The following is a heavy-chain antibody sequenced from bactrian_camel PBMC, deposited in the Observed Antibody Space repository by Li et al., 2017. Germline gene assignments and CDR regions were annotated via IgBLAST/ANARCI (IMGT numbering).Heavy chain of an antibody. Sequence: HVQLVESGGDLVQPGGSLRLSCAASGFTFSNFYMSWVRQAPGKGLEWVSSLRNDGAYTYYSDSVKGRFTISRDNAKNTVYLQMNSLKSEDTALYYCATVGGTNWGIAFAYWGQRTQVTVS. CDR2: LRNDGAYT. J-gene: IGHJ4*01. D-gene: IGHD7*01. CDR1: GFTFSNFY. CDR3: ATVGGTNWGIAFAY. V-gene: IGHV3-2*01.